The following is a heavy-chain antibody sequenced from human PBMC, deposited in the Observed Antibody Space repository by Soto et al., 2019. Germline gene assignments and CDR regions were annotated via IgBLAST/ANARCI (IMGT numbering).Heavy chain of an antibody. Sequence: EVQLVESGGGLVQPGRSLRLSCTASGFTFGDYAMSWVRQAPGKGLEWVGFIRSKAYGGTTEYAASVKGRFTISRDDSTSIAYLQMNSLKTEDTAVYYCTRDRSSSWYGVLFDYLGQGTLVTVSS. CDR1: GFTFGDYA. J-gene: IGHJ4*02. D-gene: IGHD6-13*01. CDR3: TRDRSSSWYGVLFDY. V-gene: IGHV3-49*04. CDR2: IRSKAYGGTT.